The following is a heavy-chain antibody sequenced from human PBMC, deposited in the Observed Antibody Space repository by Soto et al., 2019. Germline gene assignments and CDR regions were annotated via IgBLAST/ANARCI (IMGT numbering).Heavy chain of an antibody. CDR3: ANNRGSWSYINCNVDL. CDR2: IHGGGDYT. Sequence: EVQVLESGGGLVQPGGSLRLSCAASGFTFRSYAMSWVRQAPGKGLEWVSTIHGGGDYTHYANSVKGRFTISRDNSMNTLFLQMRNLSAEDTALYYCANNRGSWSYINCNVDLLGRGTLFTVSS. D-gene: IGHD1-26*01. CDR1: GFTFRSYA. V-gene: IGHV3-23*01. J-gene: IGHJ2*01.